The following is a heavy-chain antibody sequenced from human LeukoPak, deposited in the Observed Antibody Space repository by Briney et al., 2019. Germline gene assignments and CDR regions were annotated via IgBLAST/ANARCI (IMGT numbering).Heavy chain of an antibody. Sequence: GGSLRLSCAASGFAFSSYAMSWVRQPPGKGLEWVSVISRRDGYTYYADSVKGRFTISRDNSKSTLYLQMNTLRAEDTAVYYCANDYRSGSFHDFWGQGTLVTVSS. CDR1: GFAFSSYA. CDR3: ANDYRSGSFHDF. J-gene: IGHJ4*02. V-gene: IGHV3-23*01. D-gene: IGHD3-10*01. CDR2: ISRRDGYT.